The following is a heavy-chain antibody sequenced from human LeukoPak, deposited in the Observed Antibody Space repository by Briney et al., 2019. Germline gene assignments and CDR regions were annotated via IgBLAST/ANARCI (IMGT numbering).Heavy chain of an antibody. D-gene: IGHD4-17*01. J-gene: IGHJ5*02. Sequence: GGSLRLSCAASGFTFISYAMSWVRQAPGKGLEWVSAISGSGATYYADSVKGRFTISRDNSKNTLYLQMNSLRAEDTAVYYCAKDRTDCGAYIIWFDPWGQGTLVTVSS. CDR1: GFTFISYA. CDR3: AKDRTDCGAYIIWFDP. CDR2: ISGSGAT. V-gene: IGHV3-23*01.